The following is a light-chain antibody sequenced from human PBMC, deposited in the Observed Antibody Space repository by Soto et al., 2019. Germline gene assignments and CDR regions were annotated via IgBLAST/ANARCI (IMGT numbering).Light chain of an antibody. V-gene: IGKV1-5*01. CDR2: DAS. CDR1: QSIRSL. Sequence: DIQMTQSPSTLSASVGDRVTITCRASQSIRSLLAWYQQKPGKAPKVLIYDASSLGSGVPSRFSGSGSGTEFTLTISSLQPDDFATYYCQQYNSYSPAFGQGTKVEIK. CDR3: QQYNSYSPA. J-gene: IGKJ1*01.